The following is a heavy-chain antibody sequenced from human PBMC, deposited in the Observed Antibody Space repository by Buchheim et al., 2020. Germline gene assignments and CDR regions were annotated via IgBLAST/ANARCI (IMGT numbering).Heavy chain of an antibody. V-gene: IGHV4-59*02. CDR2: VSDSGTA. CDR1: GASVTYLS. Sequence: QVQLQEAGPGLVKPSETLSLTCTVAGASVTYLSWSWLRQPPGKRREGIGYVSDSGTATYSTSLARRVTMSLDTSKTKLSLKLRSVTAADTAIYYCARDRPGTYLDYWGRGTL. CDR3: ARDRPGTYLDY. D-gene: IGHD1-1*01. J-gene: IGHJ4*02.